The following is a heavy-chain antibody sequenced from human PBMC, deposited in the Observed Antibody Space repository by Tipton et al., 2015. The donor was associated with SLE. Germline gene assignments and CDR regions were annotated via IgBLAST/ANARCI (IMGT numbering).Heavy chain of an antibody. J-gene: IGHJ6*03. CDR2: LYYSGST. Sequence: TLSLTCIVSGVSISSGGHYWSWLRQLPGKGLEWIGYLYYSGSTEYNPSLKSRVTISIDSSKSQLSLNLRSVTAADTAVYYCARETEDTGWIHSRDYIYYYYYVDVWGQGTTVTVSS. D-gene: IGHD6-19*01. CDR1: GVSISSGGHY. CDR3: ARETEDTGWIHSRDYIYYYYYVDV. V-gene: IGHV4-31*03.